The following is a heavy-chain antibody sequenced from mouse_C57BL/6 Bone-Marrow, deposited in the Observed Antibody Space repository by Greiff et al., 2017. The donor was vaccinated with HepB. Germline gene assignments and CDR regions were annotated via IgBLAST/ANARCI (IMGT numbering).Heavy chain of an antibody. Sequence: EVMLVESGGGLVKPGGSLKLSCAASGFTFSRYAMSWVCQTPEKRLEWVATISDGGSYTYYPDNVKGRFTISRDNAKNNLYLQMSHLKSEDTAMYYCAREGPLYAMDYWGQGTSATVSS. D-gene: IGHD3-3*01. CDR1: GFTFSRYA. CDR2: ISDGGSYT. V-gene: IGHV5-4*01. J-gene: IGHJ4*01. CDR3: AREGPLYAMDY.